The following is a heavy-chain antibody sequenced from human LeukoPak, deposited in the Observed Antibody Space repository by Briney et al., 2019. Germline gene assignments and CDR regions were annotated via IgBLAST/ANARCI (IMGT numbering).Heavy chain of an antibody. CDR1: GYTFTSYA. J-gene: IGHJ6*02. V-gene: IGHV1-2*02. D-gene: IGHD2-21*01. CDR3: ARHYGGGEYYYGMDV. CDR2: ITPSGGT. Sequence: ASVKVSCKASGYTFTSYAMHWVRQAPGQGLEWMGWITPSGGTNYPQKFQGRVAITRDTSITTAYMDLSRLTSDDTAVYYCARHYGGGEYYYGMDVWGQGTTVTVAS.